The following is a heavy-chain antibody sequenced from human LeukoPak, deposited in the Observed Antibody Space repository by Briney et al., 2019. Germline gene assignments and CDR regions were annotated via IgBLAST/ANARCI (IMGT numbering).Heavy chain of an antibody. Sequence: PGGSLRLSCPASGFTFSDYWMSWVRQGPGKGMEWVANIKYDGSEKYYVDSVKGRFTISRDNAKNSLYLQMNSLRVEDTAVYYCASHSSWRFEYWGQGTLVTVSS. CDR2: IKYDGSEK. V-gene: IGHV3-7*01. CDR3: ASHSSWRFEY. J-gene: IGHJ4*02. D-gene: IGHD6-13*01. CDR1: GFTFSDYW.